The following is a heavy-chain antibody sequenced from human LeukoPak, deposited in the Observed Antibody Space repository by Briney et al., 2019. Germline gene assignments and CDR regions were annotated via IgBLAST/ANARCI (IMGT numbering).Heavy chain of an antibody. CDR3: ARLDAAPLDTYYYGSGSYPLPDYYGMDV. D-gene: IGHD3-10*01. J-gene: IGHJ6*02. CDR2: IIPILGIA. V-gene: IGHV1-69*04. CDR1: GGTFSSYA. Sequence: SVKVSCKASGGTFSSYAISWVRQAPGQGLEWMGRIIPILGIANYAQKFQGRVTITADKSTSTAYMELSSLRSEDTAVYYCARLDAAPLDTYYYGSGSYPLPDYYGMDVWGQGTTVTVSS.